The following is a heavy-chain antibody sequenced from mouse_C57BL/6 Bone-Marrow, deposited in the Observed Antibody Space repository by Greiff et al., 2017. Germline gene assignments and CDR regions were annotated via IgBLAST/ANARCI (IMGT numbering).Heavy chain of an antibody. V-gene: IGHV5-6*01. D-gene: IGHD4-1*01. J-gene: IGHJ2*01. CDR2: ISSGGSYT. CDR1: GFTFSSYG. Sequence: EVMLVESGGDLVKPGGSLKLSCAASGFTFSSYGMSWVRQTPDKRLEWVATISSGGSYTYYPDSVKGRFTISRDNAKNTLYLQMSSLKSEDTAMYYCARHRLGQYYFDYWGQGTTLTVSS. CDR3: ARHRLGQYYFDY.